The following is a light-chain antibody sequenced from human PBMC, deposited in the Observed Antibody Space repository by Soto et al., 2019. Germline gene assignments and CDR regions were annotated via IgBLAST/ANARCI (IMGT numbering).Light chain of an antibody. V-gene: IGLV2-14*01. J-gene: IGLJ2*01. Sequence: QSALTQPASVSGSPGQSITISCTGTGSDIGGSDHVSWYQQHPGKAPKLLIYEVSYRPSGVSNHFSASKSGNTASLTVSGFQADDEADYYCSSYTSSNTLIFGGGTKLTVL. CDR2: EVS. CDR3: SSYTSSNTLI. CDR1: GSDIGGSDH.